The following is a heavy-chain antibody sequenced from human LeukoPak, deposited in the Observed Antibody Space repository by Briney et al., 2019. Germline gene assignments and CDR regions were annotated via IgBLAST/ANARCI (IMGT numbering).Heavy chain of an antibody. CDR1: SGSISSGRYY. D-gene: IGHD3-10*01. CDR3: ARRSYGSGSYRPDDAFDI. J-gene: IGHJ3*02. Sequence: SETLSLTCTVSSGSISSGRYYWSWIRQPAGKGLEWIGRIDISGSTYYNPSLKSRITISVDMSKNQFSLKLNSVTAADTAVYYCARRSYGSGSYRPDDAFDIWGQGTMVTVSS. CDR2: IDISGST. V-gene: IGHV4-61*02.